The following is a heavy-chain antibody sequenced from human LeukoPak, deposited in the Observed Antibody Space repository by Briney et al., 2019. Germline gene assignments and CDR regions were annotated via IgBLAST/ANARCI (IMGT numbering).Heavy chain of an antibody. CDR3: ARDGGGSGGNWFDP. Sequence: SVKVSCKASGGTFSSYAISWVRQAPGQGLEWMGGIIPTFGTANYAQKFQGRVTITTDESTSTAYMELSSLRSEDTAVYYCARDGGGSGGNWFDPWGQGTLVTVSS. J-gene: IGHJ5*02. CDR2: IIPTFGTA. V-gene: IGHV1-69*05. CDR1: GGTFSSYA. D-gene: IGHD2-15*01.